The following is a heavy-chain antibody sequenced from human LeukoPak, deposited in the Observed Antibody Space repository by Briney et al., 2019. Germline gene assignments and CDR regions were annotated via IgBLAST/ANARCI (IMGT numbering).Heavy chain of an antibody. CDR1: GGSFSGYY. Sequence: PSETLSLTCAVYGGSFSGYYWSWIHQPPGKGLEWIGEINHSGSTNYNPSLKSRVTISVDTSKNQFSLKLSSVTAADTAVYYCARSSSWSLDGMDVWGQGTTVTVSS. J-gene: IGHJ6*02. CDR2: INHSGST. V-gene: IGHV4-34*01. D-gene: IGHD6-13*01. CDR3: ARSSSWSLDGMDV.